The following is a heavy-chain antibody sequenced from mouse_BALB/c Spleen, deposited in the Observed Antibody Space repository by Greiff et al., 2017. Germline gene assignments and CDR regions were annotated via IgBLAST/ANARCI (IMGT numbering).Heavy chain of an antibody. CDR1: GYTFTSYY. D-gene: IGHD2-4*01. Sequence: QVQLQQPGAELVKPGASVKLSCKASGYTFTSYYMYWVKQRPGQGLEWIGGINPSNGGTNFNEKFKSKATLTVDKSSSTAYMQLSSLTSEDSAVYYCTRGGYDYEFAYWGQGTLVTVSA. CDR2: INPSNGGT. CDR3: TRGGYDYEFAY. J-gene: IGHJ3*01. V-gene: IGHV1S81*02.